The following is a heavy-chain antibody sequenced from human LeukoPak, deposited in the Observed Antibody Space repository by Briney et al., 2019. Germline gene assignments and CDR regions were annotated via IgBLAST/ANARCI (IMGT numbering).Heavy chain of an antibody. CDR3: AREACSGGSYYSDY. D-gene: IGHD2-15*01. CDR1: GFTFDDYT. V-gene: IGHV3-43*01. CDR2: ISWDGGST. J-gene: IGHJ4*02. Sequence: GGSLRLSCAASGFTFDDYTMHWVRQAPGKGLEWVSLISWDGGSTYYANSVKGRFTISRDNSKNTLYLQMGSLRAEDMAVYYCAREACSGGSYYSDYWGQGTLVTVSS.